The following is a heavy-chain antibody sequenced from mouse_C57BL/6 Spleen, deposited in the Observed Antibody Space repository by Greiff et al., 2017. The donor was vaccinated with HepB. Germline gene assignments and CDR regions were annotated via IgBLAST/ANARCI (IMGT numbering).Heavy chain of an antibody. Sequence: EVQLMESGGDLVKPGGSLKLSCAASGFTFSSYGMSWVRQTPDKRLEWVATISSGGSYTYYPDSVKGRFTISRDNAKNTLYLQMSSLKSEDTAMYYCARHDGYDETGAWFAYWGQGTLVTVSA. V-gene: IGHV5-6*01. CDR2: ISSGGSYT. D-gene: IGHD2-2*01. CDR1: GFTFSSYG. CDR3: ARHDGYDETGAWFAY. J-gene: IGHJ3*01.